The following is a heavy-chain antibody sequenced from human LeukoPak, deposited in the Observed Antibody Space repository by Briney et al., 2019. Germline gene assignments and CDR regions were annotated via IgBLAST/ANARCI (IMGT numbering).Heavy chain of an antibody. J-gene: IGHJ6*02. D-gene: IGHD6-6*01. CDR1: GFTFSNAW. Sequence: GGSLRLSCAASGFTFSNAWMSWVRQAPGKGLEWVGRIKSKTDGGTTDYAAPVKGRFTISRDDSKNTLYLQMNSLKTEDTAVYYCTTPRSYYYGMDVWGQGTTVTVSS. V-gene: IGHV3-15*01. CDR3: TTPRSYYYGMDV. CDR2: IKSKTDGGTT.